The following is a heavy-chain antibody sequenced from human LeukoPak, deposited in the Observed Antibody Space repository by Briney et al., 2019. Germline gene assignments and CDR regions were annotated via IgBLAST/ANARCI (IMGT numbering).Heavy chain of an antibody. D-gene: IGHD3-3*01. CDR2: INPSGGST. V-gene: IGHV1-46*01. CDR1: GYTFTSYY. CDR3: ARDGGYDFWSGRYYMDV. Sequence: ASVKVSCKASGYTFTSYYMHWVRQAPGQGLEWMGIINPSGGSTSYAQKLQGRVTMTTDTSTSTAYMELRSLRSDDTAVYYCARDGGYDFWSGRYYMDVWGKGTTVTVSS. J-gene: IGHJ6*03.